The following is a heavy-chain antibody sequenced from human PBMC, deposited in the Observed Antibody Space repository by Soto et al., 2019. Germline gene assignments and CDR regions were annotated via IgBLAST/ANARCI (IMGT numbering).Heavy chain of an antibody. J-gene: IGHJ4*02. CDR3: ARHVRQGDGYNYFDY. D-gene: IGHD5-12*01. CDR1: GGSISSYY. V-gene: IGHV4-59*08. CDR2: IYYSGST. Sequence: SETLSLTCTVSGGSISSYYWSWIRQPPGKGLEWIGYIYYSGSTNYNPSLKSRVTISVDTSKNQFSLKLSSVTAADTAVYYCARHVRQGDGYNYFDYSGQGTLVTVSS.